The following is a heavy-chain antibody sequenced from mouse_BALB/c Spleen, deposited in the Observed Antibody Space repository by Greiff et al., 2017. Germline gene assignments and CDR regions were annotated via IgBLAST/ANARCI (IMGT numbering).Heavy chain of an antibody. CDR3: TRLGDSLYAMDY. V-gene: IGHV1-69*02. CDR2: IYPSDSYT. J-gene: IGHJ4*01. Sequence: QVQLKQPGAELVRPGASVKLSCKASGYTFTSYWINWVKQRPGQGLEWIGNIYPSDSYTNYNQKFKDKATLTVDKSSSTAYMQLSSPTSEDSAVYYCTRLGDSLYAMDYWGQGTSVTVSS. CDR1: GYTFTSYW.